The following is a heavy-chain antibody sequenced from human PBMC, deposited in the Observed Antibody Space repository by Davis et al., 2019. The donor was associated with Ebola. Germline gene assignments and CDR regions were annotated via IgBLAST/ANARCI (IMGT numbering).Heavy chain of an antibody. J-gene: IGHJ5*02. V-gene: IGHV5-51*01. CDR2: IYPGDSDT. CDR3: ARRGRWGSSWYWRWFDP. CDR1: GYSFTSYW. D-gene: IGHD6-13*01. Sequence: PGGSLRLSCKGSGYSFTSYWIGWVRQMPGKGLEWMGIIYPGDSDTRYSPSFQGQVTISADKSISTAYLQWSSLKASDTAMYYCARRGRWGSSWYWRWFDPWGQGTLVTVSS.